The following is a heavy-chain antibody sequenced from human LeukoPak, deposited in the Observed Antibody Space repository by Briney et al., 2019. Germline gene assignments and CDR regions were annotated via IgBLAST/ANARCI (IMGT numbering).Heavy chain of an antibody. CDR3: ARTVNDFWSGYSTHYFDY. V-gene: IGHV1-2*02. Sequence: ASVKVSCKASGYTFTGYYMHWVRQAPGQGLEWMGWINPNSGGTNYAQKFQGRVTMTRDTSISTAYMELSRLRSDDTAVYYCARTVNDFWSGYSTHYFDYWGQGTLVTVSS. CDR1: GYTFTGYY. D-gene: IGHD3-3*01. CDR2: INPNSGGT. J-gene: IGHJ4*02.